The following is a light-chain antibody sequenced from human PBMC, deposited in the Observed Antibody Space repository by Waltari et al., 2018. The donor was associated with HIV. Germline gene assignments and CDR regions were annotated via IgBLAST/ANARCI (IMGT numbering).Light chain of an antibody. CDR1: QAIGTS. CDR3: QQYYSYPRT. CDR2: GAS. J-gene: IGKJ1*01. V-gene: IGKV1-8*01. Sequence: AIQMTQSPSSFSAPTGDRVTITCRASQAIGTSLAWYQQKSGKAPNLLIYGASTLPNGVPSRFSGSGSGTDFTLTISCLQSEDFATYYCQQYYSYPRTFGQGTKVEIK.